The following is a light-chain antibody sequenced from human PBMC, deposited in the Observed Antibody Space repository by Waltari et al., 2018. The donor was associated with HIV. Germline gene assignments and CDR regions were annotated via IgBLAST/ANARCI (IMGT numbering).Light chain of an antibody. V-gene: IGLV1-44*01. CDR1: NSHLGTNT. CDR2: TNP. Sequence: QSILTQPPSASGTPGQTVTIPCSGTNSHLGTNTVNWYQQLPGAAPTLRIYTNPQRPSGVPDRFSASKSGTSASLAISGLQSEDEAIYYCSSWDGNLYGVIFGGGTKVTVL. CDR3: SSWDGNLYGVI. J-gene: IGLJ2*01.